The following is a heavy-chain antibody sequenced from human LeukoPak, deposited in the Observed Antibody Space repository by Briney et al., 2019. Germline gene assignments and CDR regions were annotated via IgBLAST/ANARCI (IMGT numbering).Heavy chain of an antibody. CDR1: GFTFNYFW. Sequence: PGGSLRLSCAASGFTFNYFWMHWVRQVPGRGPVGVSGINNDGTATYYADSVKGRFTISRDNAKNTVYLQMNGLRGEDTSVYFCATVSEYWGQGTLVTVSS. CDR2: INNDGTAT. J-gene: IGHJ4*02. V-gene: IGHV3-74*01. CDR3: ATVSEY.